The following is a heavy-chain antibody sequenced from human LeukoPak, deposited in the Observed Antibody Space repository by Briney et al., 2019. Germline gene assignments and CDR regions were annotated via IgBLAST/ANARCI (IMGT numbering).Heavy chain of an antibody. D-gene: IGHD6-13*01. J-gene: IGHJ5*02. CDR1: GYTFTSYY. Sequence: ASVKVSCMASGYTFTSYYMHWVRQAPGQGLEWMGIINPSGGSTSYAQKFQGRVTMTRDTSTSTVYMELSSLRSEDTAVYYCARDNSTYSSSWYLIYNWFDPRGQGTLVTVSS. V-gene: IGHV1-46*01. CDR2: INPSGGST. CDR3: ARDNSTYSSSWYLIYNWFDP.